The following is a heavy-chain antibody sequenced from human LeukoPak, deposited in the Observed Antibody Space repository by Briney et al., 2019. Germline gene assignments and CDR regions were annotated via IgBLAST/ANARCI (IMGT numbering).Heavy chain of an antibody. Sequence: ASVKVSCKASGYTFTGYYMHWVRQAPGQGLEWMGWINPNSGGTNYAQKFQGRVTMTRDMSTSTDYMELSSLRSEDTAVYYCARSDYDRGKRNYYYYYYMDVWGKGTTVTISS. V-gene: IGHV1-2*02. J-gene: IGHJ6*03. CDR1: GYTFTGYY. D-gene: IGHD3-16*01. CDR2: INPNSGGT. CDR3: ARSDYDRGKRNYYYYYYMDV.